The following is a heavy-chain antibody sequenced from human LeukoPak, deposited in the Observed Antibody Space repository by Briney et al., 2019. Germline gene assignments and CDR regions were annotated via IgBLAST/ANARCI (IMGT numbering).Heavy chain of an antibody. CDR3: ARITGCGGDCYS. V-gene: IGHV4-59*01. J-gene: IGHJ4*02. Sequence: SETLSLTCTVSGGSISSYYWSWIRQPPGKGLEWIGYIYYSGSTNYNPSLKSRVTISVDTSKNQFSLKLSSVTAEDTAVYYCARITGCGGDCYSWGQGTLVTVSS. CDR2: IYYSGST. CDR1: GGSISSYY. D-gene: IGHD2-21*02.